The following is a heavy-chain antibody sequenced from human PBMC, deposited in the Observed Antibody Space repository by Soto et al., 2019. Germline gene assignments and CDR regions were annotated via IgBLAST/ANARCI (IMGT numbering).Heavy chain of an antibody. CDR2: IYYSGST. CDR1: GGSISSYY. CDR3: ARNGDDSSGYYSSWFDP. V-gene: IGHV4-59*01. J-gene: IGHJ5*02. D-gene: IGHD3-22*01. Sequence: QVQLQESGPGLVKPSETLSLTCTVSGGSISSYYWSWIRQPPGKGLEWIGYIYYSGSTNYNPSLKSRVTISVDTSKNQFSLKLSSVTAADTAVYYCARNGDDSSGYYSSWFDPWGQGTLVTVSS.